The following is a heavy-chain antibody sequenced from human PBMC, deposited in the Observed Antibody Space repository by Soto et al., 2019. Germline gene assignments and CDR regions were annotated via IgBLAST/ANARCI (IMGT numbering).Heavy chain of an antibody. CDR1: GGSISSYY. CDR2: IYTSGST. V-gene: IGHV4-4*07. D-gene: IGHD6-13*01. Sequence: SETLSLTCTVSGGSISSYYWSWIRQPAGKGLEWIGRIYTSGSTNYNPSLKSRVTMSVDTSKNQFSLKLSSVTAANTAVYYCARDRDSSSWYSGDAFDIWGQGTMVTVSS. CDR3: ARDRDSSSWYSGDAFDI. J-gene: IGHJ3*02.